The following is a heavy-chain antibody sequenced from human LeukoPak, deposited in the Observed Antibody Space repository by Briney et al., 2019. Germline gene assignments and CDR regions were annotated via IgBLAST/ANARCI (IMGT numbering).Heavy chain of an antibody. J-gene: IGHJ4*02. CDR1: GGSISNSAYS. D-gene: IGHD3-10*01. CDR3: ARLPTMVRELDY. Sequence: PSETLSLTCSVSGGSISNSAYSWGWIRQPPGKGLEWIGNIYYSGSTYYNPSLKSRVTISVDTSKNQFSLKLSSVTAADTAVYYCARLPTMVRELDYWGQGTLVTVSS. V-gene: IGHV4-39*01. CDR2: IYYSGST.